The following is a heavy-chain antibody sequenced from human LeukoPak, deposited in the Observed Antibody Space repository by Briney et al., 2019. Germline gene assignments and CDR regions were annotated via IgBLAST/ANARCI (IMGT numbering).Heavy chain of an antibody. Sequence: PGRSLRLSCAASGFTFSSYGMHWVRQAPGKGLEWVAVIWYDGSNKYYADSVKGRFTISRDNSKNTLYLQMNSLRAEDTAVYYCAKDYGGNYFDYWGQGTLVTVSP. D-gene: IGHD4-23*01. CDR3: AKDYGGNYFDY. J-gene: IGHJ4*02. CDR1: GFTFSSYG. CDR2: IWYDGSNK. V-gene: IGHV3-33*06.